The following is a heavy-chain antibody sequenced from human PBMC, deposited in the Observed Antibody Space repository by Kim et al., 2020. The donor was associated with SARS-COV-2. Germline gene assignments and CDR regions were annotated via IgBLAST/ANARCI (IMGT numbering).Heavy chain of an antibody. V-gene: IGHV1-8*01. D-gene: IGHD3-10*02. CDR2: MNPNSGNT. CDR1: GYTFTSYD. J-gene: IGHJ6*02. Sequence: ASVKVSCKASGYTFTSYDINWVRQATGQGLEWMGWMNPNSGNTGYAQKFQGRVTMTRNTSISTAYMELSSLRSEDTAVYYCARGVGYYVYYYYGMDVWGQGTTVTVSS. CDR3: ARGVGYYVYYYYGMDV.